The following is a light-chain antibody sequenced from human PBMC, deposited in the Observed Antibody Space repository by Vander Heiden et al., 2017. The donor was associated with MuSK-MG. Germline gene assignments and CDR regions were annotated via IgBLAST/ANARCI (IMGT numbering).Light chain of an antibody. CDR1: QSVSSY. CDR3: QQRSNWPPIFT. Sequence: EIVLTQSPATLSLSPGERAALSCRASQSVSSYLAWYQQKPGQAPRLLIYDASNRATGIQARFSGSGSGTDSPLTISSLEPEDFAVYYCQQRSNWPPIFTFGPGTKVDIK. J-gene: IGKJ3*01. CDR2: DAS. V-gene: IGKV3-11*01.